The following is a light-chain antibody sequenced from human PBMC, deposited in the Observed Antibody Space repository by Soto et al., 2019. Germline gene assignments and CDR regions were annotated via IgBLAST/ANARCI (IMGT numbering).Light chain of an antibody. CDR2: AAS. J-gene: IGKJ4*01. Sequence: DTQLIQAPSFLSASVGDRVPFTCRASQDISDYLAWYQQRPGKAPKLLIYAASTLQSGVPSRFSGSGSGTEFTLTISILQPEDFATYSCQQLNSYPLTFGGGTKVDIK. CDR1: QDISDY. V-gene: IGKV1-9*01. CDR3: QQLNSYPLT.